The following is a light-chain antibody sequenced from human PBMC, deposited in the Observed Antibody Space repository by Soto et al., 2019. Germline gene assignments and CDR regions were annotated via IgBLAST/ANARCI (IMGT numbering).Light chain of an antibody. J-gene: IGLJ3*02. CDR2: EDT. V-gene: IGLV2-8*01. Sequence: QSALTQPPSASGSPGQSVTISCTGTSSDVGGYNYVSWYQQHPGKAPKLIIYEDTKRPPGFPDGFTGSKSGNTAALTVSGLQAEDEADYYCSSYAGSNNWAVVGGGTKLTVL. CDR1: SSDVGGYNY. CDR3: SSYAGSNNWAV.